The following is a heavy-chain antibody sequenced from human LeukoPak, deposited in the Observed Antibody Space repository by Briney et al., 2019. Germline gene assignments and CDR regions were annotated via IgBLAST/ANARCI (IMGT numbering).Heavy chain of an antibody. D-gene: IGHD1-26*01. V-gene: IGHV4-59*12. J-gene: IGHJ6*03. CDR1: GGSISSYY. CDR3: ARGVGATPYTYYYYYYYMDV. Sequence: SETLSLTCTVSGGSISSYYWSWIRQPPGKGLEWIGYIYYSGSTNYNPSLKSRVTISVDTSKNQFSLKLSSVTAADTAVYYCARGVGATPYTYYYYYYYMDVWGKGTTVTVSS. CDR2: IYYSGST.